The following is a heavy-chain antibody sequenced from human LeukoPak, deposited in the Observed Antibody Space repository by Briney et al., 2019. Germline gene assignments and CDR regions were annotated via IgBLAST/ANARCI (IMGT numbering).Heavy chain of an antibody. CDR3: ARERVTWIQLEYYFDY. V-gene: IGHV4-30-4*01. CDR2: IYYSGST. D-gene: IGHD5-18*01. CDR1: GGSISSGDYY. J-gene: IGHJ4*02. Sequence: SETLSLTCTVSGGSISSGDYYWSWIRQPPGNGLEWIGYIYYSGSTYYNPSLKSRVTISVDTSKNQFSLKLSSVTAADTAVYYCARERVTWIQLEYYFDYWGQGTLVTVSS.